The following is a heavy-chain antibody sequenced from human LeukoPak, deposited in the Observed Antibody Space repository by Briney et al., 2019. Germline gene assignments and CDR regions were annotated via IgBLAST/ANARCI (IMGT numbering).Heavy chain of an antibody. CDR2: ISYDGSNK. V-gene: IGHV3-30-3*01. CDR1: GFTFSSYA. CDR3: ASSSYSSGWNDAFDI. Sequence: TGGSLRLSCAASGFTFSSYAMHWVRQAPGEGLEWVAVISYDGSNKYYADSVKGRFTISRDNSKNTLYLQMNSLRAEDTAVYYCASSSYSSGWNDAFDIWGQGTMVTVSS. J-gene: IGHJ3*02. D-gene: IGHD6-19*01.